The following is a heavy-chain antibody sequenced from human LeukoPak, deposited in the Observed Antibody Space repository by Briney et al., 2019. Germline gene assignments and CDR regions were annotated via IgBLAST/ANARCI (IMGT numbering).Heavy chain of an antibody. Sequence: ASVKVSCKASGYTFTRYYMHWVRQAPGQGREWMGWINPNSGGTNYAQKFQGRVTMTRDTSISTAYMELSRLRSDDTAVYYCARAEEIAAAGTSWFDPWGQGTLVTVSS. D-gene: IGHD6-13*01. CDR2: INPNSGGT. CDR1: GYTFTRYY. V-gene: IGHV1-2*02. J-gene: IGHJ5*02. CDR3: ARAEEIAAAGTSWFDP.